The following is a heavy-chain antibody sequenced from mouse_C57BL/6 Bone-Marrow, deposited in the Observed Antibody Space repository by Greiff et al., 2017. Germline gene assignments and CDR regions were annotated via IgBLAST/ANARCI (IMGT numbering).Heavy chain of an antibody. CDR2: FTMYSDAT. CDR3: ARDDGYDDAMDY. V-gene: IGHV1-49*01. CDR1: YFAFMASA. Sequence: LQQFGAELVRPGSSVKLSCKDSYFAFMASAMHWVKQRHGHGLEWIGSFTMYSDATEYSENFKGKSTLTANTSSSTDYMELSSLSSEDSAVYYCARDDGYDDAMDYWGQGTSVTVSS. J-gene: IGHJ4*01. D-gene: IGHD2-2*01.